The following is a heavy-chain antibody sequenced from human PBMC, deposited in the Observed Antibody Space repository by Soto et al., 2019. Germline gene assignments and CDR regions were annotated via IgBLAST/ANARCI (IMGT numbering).Heavy chain of an antibody. J-gene: IGHJ4*02. CDR3: ARETYYGDYYFDS. V-gene: IGHV4-39*02. CDR1: GGSISGSSYY. Sequence: PSETLSLTCTVSGGSISGSSYYWGWIRQPPVKGLEWIGSIYYSVSSFYNPSLKSRVTISVDTSKNQFSLNLTSVTVADTAVYFCARETYYGDYYFDSWGQGTLVTVSS. CDR2: IYYSVSS. D-gene: IGHD4-17*01.